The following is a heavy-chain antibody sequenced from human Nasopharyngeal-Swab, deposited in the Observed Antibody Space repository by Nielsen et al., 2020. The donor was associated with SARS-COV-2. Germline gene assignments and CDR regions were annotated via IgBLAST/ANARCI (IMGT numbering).Heavy chain of an antibody. CDR1: GGSISSYY. V-gene: IGHV4-4*07. J-gene: IGHJ6*02. CDR3: ARGSRFTIFGVVPDYYYGMDV. Sequence: SETLSLTCTVSGGSISSYYWSWIRQPAGKGLEWFGRIYTSGSTNYNPSLKSRVTMSVDTSKNQFSLKLSSVTAADTAVYYCARGSRFTIFGVVPDYYYGMDVWGQGTTVTVSS. D-gene: IGHD3-3*01. CDR2: IYTSGST.